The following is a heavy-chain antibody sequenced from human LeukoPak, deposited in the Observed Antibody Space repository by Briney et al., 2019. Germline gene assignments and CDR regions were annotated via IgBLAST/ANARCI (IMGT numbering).Heavy chain of an antibody. D-gene: IGHD5-12*01. Sequence: GGSLRLSCAASGFTFSSYSMNWVRQAPGKGLEWVSSISSSSSYIYYADSVKGRFTISRDNAKNPLYLQMNSLRAEDTAVYYCAIGSGYDPGYYMDVWGKGTTVTISS. CDR3: AIGSGYDPGYYMDV. CDR2: ISSSSSYI. V-gene: IGHV3-21*01. CDR1: GFTFSSYS. J-gene: IGHJ6*03.